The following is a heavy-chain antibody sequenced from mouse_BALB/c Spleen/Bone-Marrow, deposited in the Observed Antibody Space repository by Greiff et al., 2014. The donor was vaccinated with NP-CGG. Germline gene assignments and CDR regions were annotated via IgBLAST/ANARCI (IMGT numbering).Heavy chain of an antibody. CDR1: GFNIKDTY. Sequence: VQLQQPGAELVKPGASVKLSCTASGFNIKDTYMHWVKQRPEQGLEWNGRIDPANGNTKYDPKFQGKATITADTSSNTAYLQLSSLTSEDTAVYYCAIYYYGSSGFAYWGQGTLVTVSA. CDR2: IDPANGNT. D-gene: IGHD1-1*01. V-gene: IGHV14-3*02. J-gene: IGHJ3*01. CDR3: AIYYYGSSGFAY.